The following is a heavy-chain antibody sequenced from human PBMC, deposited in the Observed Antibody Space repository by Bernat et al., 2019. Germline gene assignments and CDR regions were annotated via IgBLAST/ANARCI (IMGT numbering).Heavy chain of an antibody. CDR2: IYSGGST. J-gene: IGHJ4*02. D-gene: IGHD6-13*01. CDR3: ARSRYSSSWPGDY. V-gene: IGHV3-66*01. CDR1: GFTVSSNY. Sequence: EVQLVESGGGLVQPGGSLRLSCAASGFTVSSNYMSWVRQAPGKGLEWVSVIYSGGSTYYADSVKGRFTISRDNSKNTLYLQMNSLRAEDTAGDYCARSRYSSSWPGDYWGQGTLVTVSS.